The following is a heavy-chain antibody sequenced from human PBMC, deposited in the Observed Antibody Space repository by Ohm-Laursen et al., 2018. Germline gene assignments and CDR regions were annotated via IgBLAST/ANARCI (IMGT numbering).Heavy chain of an antibody. V-gene: IGHV3-48*03. J-gene: IGHJ6*02. D-gene: IGHD5-12*01. CDR3: AREGGYDSPGNYYGMDV. CDR2: IGSGYTP. Sequence: SLRLSCAASGFTFSIYEMNWVCQAPEKGLEWVSYIGSGYTPHYADSVKGRFTISRDSAKNSLYLQMTSLTAEDTAVYYCAREGGYDSPGNYYGMDVWGQGTTVTVSS. CDR1: GFTFSIYE.